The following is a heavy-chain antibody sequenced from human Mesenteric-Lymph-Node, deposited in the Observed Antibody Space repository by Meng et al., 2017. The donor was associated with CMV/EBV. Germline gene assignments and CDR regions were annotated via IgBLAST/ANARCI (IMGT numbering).Heavy chain of an antibody. CDR3: ARGSSITIFGRAYGMDV. Sequence: GSLRLSCAVYGGSFSGYYWSWIRQPPGKGLEWIGEINHSGSTNYNPSLKSRVTISVDTPTQFSLRVNSLTAADTAVYYCARGSSITIFGRAYGMDVWGQGTTVTVSS. CDR1: GGSFSGYY. CDR2: INHSGST. V-gene: IGHV4-34*01. J-gene: IGHJ6*02. D-gene: IGHD3-3*01.